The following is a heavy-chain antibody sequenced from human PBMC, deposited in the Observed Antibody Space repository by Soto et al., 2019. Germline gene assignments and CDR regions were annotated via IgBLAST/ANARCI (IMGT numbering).Heavy chain of an antibody. D-gene: IGHD3-10*02. CDR1: GFTVSSNY. Sequence: EVQLVESGGGLIQPGGSLRLSCAASGFTVSSNYMSWVRQAPGKGLEWVSVIYSGGSTYYADSVKGRFTISRDNSKNTLYLQMNSLRSEDTAVYYCARVVTHTPVRGVIGHYYYYGKDVWCQGTTLTVSS. CDR3: ARVVTHTPVRGVIGHYYYYGKDV. CDR2: IYSGGST. V-gene: IGHV3-53*01. J-gene: IGHJ6*02.